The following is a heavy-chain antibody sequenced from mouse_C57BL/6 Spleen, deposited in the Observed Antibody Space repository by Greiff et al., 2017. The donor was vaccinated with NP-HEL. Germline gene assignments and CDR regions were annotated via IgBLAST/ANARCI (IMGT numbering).Heavy chain of an antibody. CDR2: INPNNGGT. J-gene: IGHJ4*01. CDR3: ARVGSSYAMDY. CDR1: GYTFTDYY. V-gene: IGHV1-26*01. D-gene: IGHD1-1*01. Sequence: VQLQQSGPELVKPGASVKISCKASGYTFTDYYMNWVKQSHGKSLEWIGDINPNNGGTSYNQKFKGKATLTVDKSSSTAYMELRSLTSEDSAVYYCARVGSSYAMDYWGQGTSVTVSS.